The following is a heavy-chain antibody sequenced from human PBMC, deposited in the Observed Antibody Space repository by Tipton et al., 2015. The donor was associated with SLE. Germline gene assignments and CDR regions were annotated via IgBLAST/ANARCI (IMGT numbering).Heavy chain of an antibody. D-gene: IGHD3-10*01. CDR1: GGSFSGYY. CDR2: IHYSGST. V-gene: IGHV4-59*01. J-gene: IGHJ5*02. CDR3: ARVRELLRDNWFDP. Sequence: GLVKPSETLSLTCAVYGGSFSGYYWSWIRQPPGKGLEWIGYIHYSGSTGYNPSLKSRATMSVDRSKNQFSLKLSSVTAADTAVYYCARVRELLRDNWFDPWGQGTLVAVSS.